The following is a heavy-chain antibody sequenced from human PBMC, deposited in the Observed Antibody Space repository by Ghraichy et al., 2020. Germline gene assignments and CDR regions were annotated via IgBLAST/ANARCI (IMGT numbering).Heavy chain of an antibody. CDR3: VRDLAYAAFDI. CDR2: INPDGSHK. Sequence: GGSLRLSCAASAFSFSTSWMTWVRQAPGKGLEWVANINPDGSHKDYVVSMKGRLTISRDNTKSSLSLQMNSLRAEDTAVYYCVRDLAYAAFDIWGQGTMVVVSS. D-gene: IGHD3-16*01. CDR1: AFSFSTSW. J-gene: IGHJ3*02. V-gene: IGHV3-7*01.